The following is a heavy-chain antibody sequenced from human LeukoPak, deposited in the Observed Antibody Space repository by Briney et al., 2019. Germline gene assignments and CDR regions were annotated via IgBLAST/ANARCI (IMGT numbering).Heavy chain of an antibody. V-gene: IGHV3-23*01. CDR2: ISGSGGTT. Sequence: GGSLRLSCAASGFTFSNYAMSWVRQAPGKGLEWVSVISGSGGTTYYADSVKGRFTISRDNSKNTLYLQMNSLRAEDTAVYYCAKDDVGSSWFFYFDYWGQGTLVTVSS. CDR1: GFTFSNYA. J-gene: IGHJ4*02. D-gene: IGHD6-13*01. CDR3: AKDDVGSSWFFYFDY.